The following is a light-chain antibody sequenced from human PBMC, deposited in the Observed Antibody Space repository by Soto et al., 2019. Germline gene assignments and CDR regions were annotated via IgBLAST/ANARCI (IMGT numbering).Light chain of an antibody. J-gene: IGLJ1*01. V-gene: IGLV2-14*03. CDR1: RADVGRYNY. Sequence: QSALTQPASVSGSPGQSIAVSCAGTRADVGRYNYVSWYQQHPGKAPKLIIYDVSKRPSGVSDRFSGSRSGNTASLTISGLQAEDEADYYCSSYTTYSAYVFGTRTKLTVL. CDR2: DVS. CDR3: SSYTTYSAYV.